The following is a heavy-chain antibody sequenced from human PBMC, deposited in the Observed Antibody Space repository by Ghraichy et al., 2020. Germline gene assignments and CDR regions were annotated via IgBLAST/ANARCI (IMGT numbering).Heavy chain of an antibody. D-gene: IGHD3-3*01. CDR2: ISWNSGSI. Sequence: GGSLRLSCAASGFTFDDYAMHWVRQAPGKGLEWVSGISWNSGSIGYADSVKGRFTISRDNAKNSLYLQMNSLRAEDTALYYCAKDNRDFGVVTEQSDAFDIWGQGTMVTVSS. V-gene: IGHV3-9*01. CDR1: GFTFDDYA. CDR3: AKDNRDFGVVTEQSDAFDI. J-gene: IGHJ3*02.